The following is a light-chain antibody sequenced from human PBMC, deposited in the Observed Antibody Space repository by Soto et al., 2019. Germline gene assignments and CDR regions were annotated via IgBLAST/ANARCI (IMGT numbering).Light chain of an antibody. CDR2: GAS. J-gene: IGKJ1*01. CDR3: QQYNNWAET. Sequence: EIVMTQSPATLSVSPGERATLSCRASQSVSSNLAWYQQKPGQAPRLLIYGASTRATGIPARFSGSGSGTVFTLTISSLQSEDFAVYYCQQYNNWAETFGQGTKVEIK. V-gene: IGKV3-15*01. CDR1: QSVSSN.